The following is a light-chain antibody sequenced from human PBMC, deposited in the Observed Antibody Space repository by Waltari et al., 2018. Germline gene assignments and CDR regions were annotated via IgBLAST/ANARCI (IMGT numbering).Light chain of an antibody. CDR1: ALPKKY. V-gene: IGLV3-10*01. J-gene: IGLJ3*02. Sequence: SYELTQPPSVSVSPGQTARITCSGDALPKKYAYWYQPKSGQAPVLVIYEASKRPSGIPERFSGSSSGTTATLTISGAQVEDEADYYCYSTDSSGHDRVFGGGTKLTVL. CDR2: EAS. CDR3: YSTDSSGHDRV.